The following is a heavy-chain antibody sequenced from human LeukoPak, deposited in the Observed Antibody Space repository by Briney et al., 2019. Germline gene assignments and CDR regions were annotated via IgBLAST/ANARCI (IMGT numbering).Heavy chain of an antibody. Sequence: LETLSLTCTVSGGSISSYYWSWIRQPPGKGLEWIGYIYYSGSTNYSPSLKSRVTISVDTSKNQFSLKLSSVTAADTAVYYCARLGLAGSAGRTYYFDYWGQGTLVTVSS. J-gene: IGHJ4*02. D-gene: IGHD1-26*01. V-gene: IGHV4-59*08. CDR2: IYYSGST. CDR3: ARLGLAGSAGRTYYFDY. CDR1: GGSISSYY.